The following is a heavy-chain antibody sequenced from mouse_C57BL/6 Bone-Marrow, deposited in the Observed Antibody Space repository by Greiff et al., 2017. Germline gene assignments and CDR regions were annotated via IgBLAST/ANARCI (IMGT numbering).Heavy chain of an antibody. CDR3: ARLGDYDSDY. Sequence: EVQLQQSGPELVKPGASVKISCKASGYTFTDYYMNWVKQSHGKSLEWIGDINPNNGGTSYNQKFKGKATLTVDKSSSTAYMELRSLTSEDSAVXYCARLGDYDSDYWGQGTTLTVSS. CDR1: GYTFTDYY. V-gene: IGHV1-26*01. J-gene: IGHJ2*01. D-gene: IGHD2-4*01. CDR2: INPNNGGT.